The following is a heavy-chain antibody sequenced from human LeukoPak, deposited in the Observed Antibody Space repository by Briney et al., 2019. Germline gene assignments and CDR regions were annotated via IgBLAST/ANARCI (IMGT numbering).Heavy chain of an antibody. CDR3: ARWYYSDWAFDY. V-gene: IGHV4-59*08. J-gene: IGHJ4*02. CDR2: IHDSGST. D-gene: IGHD6-19*01. Sequence: SETLSLTCTVSGGTISSYYCNWIRQPPGKGLEWVGYIHDSGSTKYNPSLKSRVTISVKTSKNHFSLKLSSVTAADTAVYYCARWYYSDWAFDYWGQGTLVTGSS. CDR1: GGTISSYY.